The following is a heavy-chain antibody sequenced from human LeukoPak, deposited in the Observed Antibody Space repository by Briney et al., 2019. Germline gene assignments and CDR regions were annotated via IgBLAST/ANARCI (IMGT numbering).Heavy chain of an antibody. CDR1: GFTFSSYG. J-gene: IGHJ6*03. Sequence: GGSLRLSCAASGFTFSSYGMHWVRQAPGKGLEWVAFIRYDGGNKYYADSVKGRFTISRDNSKNTLYLQMNSLRAEDTAVYYCARARGDYGDYWYYYYYYMDVWGKGTTVTISS. V-gene: IGHV3-30*02. D-gene: IGHD4-17*01. CDR3: ARARGDYGDYWYYYYYYMDV. CDR2: IRYDGGNK.